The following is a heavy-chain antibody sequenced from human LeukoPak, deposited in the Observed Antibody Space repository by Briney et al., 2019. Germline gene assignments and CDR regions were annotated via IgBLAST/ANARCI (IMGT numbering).Heavy chain of an antibody. D-gene: IGHD1-26*01. J-gene: IGHJ4*02. CDR3: ARGSMPKPYYFDY. Sequence: SETLSLTCAVSGGSISSGGYSWSWIRQPPGKGLEWIGYIYHSGSTYYNPSLKSRVTISVDRSKNQFSLKLSSVTAADTAVYYCARGSMPKPYYFDYWGQGTLVTASS. V-gene: IGHV4-30-2*01. CDR2: IYHSGST. CDR1: GGSISSGGYS.